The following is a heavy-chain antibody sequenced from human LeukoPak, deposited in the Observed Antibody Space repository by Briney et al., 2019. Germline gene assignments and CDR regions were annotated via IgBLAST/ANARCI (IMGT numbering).Heavy chain of an antibody. V-gene: IGHV3-7*02. D-gene: IGHD6-13*01. J-gene: IGHJ4*02. Sequence: GRSLRLSCAASGFTFSTYWMSWVRQAPGKGLEWVAHIKQDGSEKYYVDSVKGRFTVSRDNAKTSVYLQLSSLRTEDTAAYYCASSRWQAFDSWGQGILVTVSS. CDR2: IKQDGSEK. CDR3: ASSRWQAFDS. CDR1: GFTFSTYW.